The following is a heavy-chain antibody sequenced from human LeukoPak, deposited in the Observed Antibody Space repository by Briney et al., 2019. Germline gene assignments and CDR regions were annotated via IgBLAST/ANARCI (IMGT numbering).Heavy chain of an antibody. V-gene: IGHV3-66*04. Sequence: GGSLRLSCAASGFTVSNNYMTWVRQAPGKGLEWVSTIYMYDTTYYADSVKGRFTISRDSSKNTLYLQMNSLRTEDTAVYYCARLSPPIAVAGTANYWGQGTLVTVSS. D-gene: IGHD6-19*01. CDR2: IYMYDTT. J-gene: IGHJ4*02. CDR3: ARLSPPIAVAGTANY. CDR1: GFTVSNNY.